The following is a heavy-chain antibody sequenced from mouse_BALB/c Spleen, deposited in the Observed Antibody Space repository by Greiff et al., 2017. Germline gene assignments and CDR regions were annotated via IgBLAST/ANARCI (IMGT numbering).Heavy chain of an antibody. J-gene: IGHJ3*01. CDR2: ISSGGST. CDR3: ARGAGMITTPFAY. D-gene: IGHD2-4*01. V-gene: IGHV5-6-5*01. CDR1: GFPFSSYA. Sequence: EVKLVESGGGLVKPGGSLKLSCAASGFPFSSYAMSWVRQTPEQRLEWVASISSGGSTYYPDSVKGRFTISRDNARNILYLQMSSLRSEDTAMYYCARGAGMITTPFAYWGQGTLVTVSA.